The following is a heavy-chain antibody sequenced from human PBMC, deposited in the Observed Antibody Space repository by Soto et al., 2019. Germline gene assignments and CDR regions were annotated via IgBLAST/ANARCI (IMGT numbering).Heavy chain of an antibody. V-gene: IGHV3-23*01. CDR1: GFSFRDYA. CDR2: VSGTGGTT. CDR3: AKGGGVVVVPDDFDMDV. D-gene: IGHD2-21*01. Sequence: GGSLRLSCAASGFSFRDYAMTWVRQVPGMGLEWVSVVSGTGGTTYYSESVTGRFTISRDNSRNTLYLQMNSLRGEDSALYFCAKGGGVVVVPDDFDMDVWGQGTMVTVSS. J-gene: IGHJ6*02.